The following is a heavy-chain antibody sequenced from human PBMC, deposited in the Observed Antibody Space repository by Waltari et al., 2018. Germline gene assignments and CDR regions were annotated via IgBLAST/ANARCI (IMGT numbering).Heavy chain of an antibody. CDR1: GGSISSGGYS. D-gene: IGHD2-8*02. Sequence: QLQLQESGSGLVKPSQTLSLTCAVSGGSISSGGYSWSWIRQPPGKGLEWIGYIYHRGSTYYNPSLKSRVTISVDRSKNQFSLKLSSVTAADTAVYYCASPYCTGGVCYDDAFDIWGQGTMVTVSS. V-gene: IGHV4-30-2*01. CDR3: ASPYCTGGVCYDDAFDI. J-gene: IGHJ3*02. CDR2: IYHRGST.